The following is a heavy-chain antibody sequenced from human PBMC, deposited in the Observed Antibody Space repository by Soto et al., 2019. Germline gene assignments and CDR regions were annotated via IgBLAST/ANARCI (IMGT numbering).Heavy chain of an antibody. V-gene: IGHV3-30*18. J-gene: IGHJ6*02. CDR1: GFSLRIYG. CDR3: AKGYCSGPSCYRGYGMDV. CDR2: TSYEEINNK. D-gene: IGHD2-2*01. Sequence: QVQLVQSGGGVVQPGRSLRLSCVASGFSLRIYGMHWVRQAPGKGLEWVAVTSYEEINNKNYADSVKGRFTISRDNSENTLYLQMDSLRAEDTAVYYCAKGYCSGPSCYRGYGMDVWGQGTTVTVSS.